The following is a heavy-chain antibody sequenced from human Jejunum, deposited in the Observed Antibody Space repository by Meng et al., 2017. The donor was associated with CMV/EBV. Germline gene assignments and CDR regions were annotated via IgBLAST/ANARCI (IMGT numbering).Heavy chain of an antibody. CDR1: GASISDSSYY. V-gene: IGHV4-39*07. CDR2: VYYSGST. CDR3: ARDPTPDGSDY. Sequence: LRALVPGLLTPSETLSLPCTMSGASISDSSYYWGWTRQPPGKGLEWIGSVYYSGSTYYNPSLESRVTISVDTSKNQFSLKLTSVTAADTATYYCARDPTPDGSDYWGRGTLVTVSS. D-gene: IGHD3-10*01. J-gene: IGHJ4*02.